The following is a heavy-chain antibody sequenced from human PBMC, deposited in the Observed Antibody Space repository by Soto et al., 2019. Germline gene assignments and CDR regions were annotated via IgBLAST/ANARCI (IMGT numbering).Heavy chain of an antibody. CDR2: IYYSGKS. J-gene: IGHJ4*02. CDR1: GGSISTSGYS. Sequence: SETLSLTCTVSGGSISTSGYSWGWIRQPPGKGLEWIGSIYYSGKSDHNPSLKSRDNMSVDTSKKQFSLKLTSVTAADTAVYYCARHRATGYSTALLRLSYFDYWGQGTLVTVSS. V-gene: IGHV4-39*01. CDR3: ARHRATGYSTALLRLSYFDY. D-gene: IGHD5-18*01.